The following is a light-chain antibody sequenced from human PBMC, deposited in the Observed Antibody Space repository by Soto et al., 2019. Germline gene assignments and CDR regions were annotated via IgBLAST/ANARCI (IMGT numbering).Light chain of an antibody. V-gene: IGLV2-14*01. CDR2: DVS. J-gene: IGLJ2*01. CDR1: SSDVGGYNY. CDR3: SSYTSSSTRV. Sequence: QSALTQPASVSGSPGQSISISCTGTSSDVGGYNYVSWYQQYPGKAPKLMIYDVSNRPSGVSNRFSGSKSGKTASLTISGLQAADEADYYCSSYTSSSTRVFGGGTKLTVL.